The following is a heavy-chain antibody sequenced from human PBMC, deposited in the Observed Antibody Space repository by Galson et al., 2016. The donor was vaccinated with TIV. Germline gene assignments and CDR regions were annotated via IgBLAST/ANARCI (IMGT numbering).Heavy chain of an antibody. CDR3: VSSRGTDFWRNFDF. CDR1: GFTFSGYS. CDR2: ISSTLSDT. V-gene: IGHV3-21*01. Sequence: SLRLSCAASGFTFSGYSMNWVRQAPGKGLEWVSFISSTLSDTFYADSVKGRFSISRDNTKNSVYLQMSNLSAEDMAVYYCVSSRGTDFWRNFDFWGLGTLVAVSS. J-gene: IGHJ4*02. D-gene: IGHD3-3*01.